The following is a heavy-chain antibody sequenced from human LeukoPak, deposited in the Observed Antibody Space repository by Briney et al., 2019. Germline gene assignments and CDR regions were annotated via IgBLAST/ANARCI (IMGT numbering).Heavy chain of an antibody. CDR2: ISSSSTTI. CDR3: AKAGYGGAQLWGYMDV. Sequence: GGSLRLSCAASGFTFSSYEMNWVRQAPGKGLEWVSYISSSSTTIYYADSVKGRFTISRDNAKNSVYLQMHTLRAEDTAVYYCAKAGYGGAQLWGYMDVWGKGTTVTISS. V-gene: IGHV3-48*03. J-gene: IGHJ6*03. CDR1: GFTFSSYE. D-gene: IGHD4-23*01.